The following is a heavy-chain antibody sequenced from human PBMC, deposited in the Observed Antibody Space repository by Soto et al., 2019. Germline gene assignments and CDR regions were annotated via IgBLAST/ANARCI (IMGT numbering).Heavy chain of an antibody. CDR1: GGSISSYY. V-gene: IGHV4-59*08. CDR3: ARGSTGYSSSWYRY. D-gene: IGHD6-13*01. J-gene: IGHJ4*02. CDR2: IYNSGST. Sequence: ETLSLTCTVSGGSISSYYWSWIRQPPGKGLEWIGYIYNSGSTNYNPSLKSRVTISVDTSKNQFSLKLSSVTAADTAVYYCARGSTGYSSSWYRYWGQGTLVTVSS.